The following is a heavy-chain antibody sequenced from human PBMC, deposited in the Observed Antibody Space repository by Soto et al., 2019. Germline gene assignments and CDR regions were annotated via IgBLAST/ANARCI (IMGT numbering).Heavy chain of an antibody. D-gene: IGHD3-10*01. CDR3: AKGDTMVRGVIGSYYYYMDV. Sequence: GGSLRLSCAASGFTFSSYAMSWVRQAPGKGLEWVSAISGSGGSTYYADSVKGRFTISRDNSKNTLYLQMNSLRAEDTAVYYCAKGDTMVRGVIGSYYYYMDVWGKGTTVTVSS. CDR1: GFTFSSYA. CDR2: ISGSGGST. V-gene: IGHV3-23*01. J-gene: IGHJ6*03.